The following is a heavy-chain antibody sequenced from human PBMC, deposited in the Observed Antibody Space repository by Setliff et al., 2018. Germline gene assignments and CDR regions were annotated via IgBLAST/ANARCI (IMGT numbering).Heavy chain of an antibody. Sequence: ASVKVSCKASGHSLTSNHFHWGRQAPGKGLEWMGTINPNDGYTIYAPAFQARVAMTTDTSTGTAYMELSGLTSADTAIYYCIVNMVRPVTGLDSWGPGTLVTVSS. CDR3: IVNMVRPVTGLDS. J-gene: IGHJ4*02. D-gene: IGHD2-15*01. CDR1: GHSLTSNH. V-gene: IGHV1-46*01. CDR2: INPNDGYT.